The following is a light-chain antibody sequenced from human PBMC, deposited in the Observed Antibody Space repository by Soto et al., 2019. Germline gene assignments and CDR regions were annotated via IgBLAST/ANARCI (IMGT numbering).Light chain of an antibody. CDR2: GAS. J-gene: IGKJ1*01. V-gene: IGKV3-20*01. CDR1: QSVSSSY. CDR3: QQYSSSRT. Sequence: EIVLTQSPGTLSLSPGERATLSCRASQSVSSSYLAWYQQKPGQAPRLLIYGASNRATGIPDRFSGSWAGTDFTVTISRLEPEDVAVYYCQQYSSSRTFGQGTKVDIK.